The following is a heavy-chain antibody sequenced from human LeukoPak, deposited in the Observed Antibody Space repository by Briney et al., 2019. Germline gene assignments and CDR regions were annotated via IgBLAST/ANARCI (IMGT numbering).Heavy chain of an antibody. Sequence: GGSLRLSCAASGFTVSSNYMSWVRQAPGKGLEWVSVIYSGGSTYYADSVKGRFTISRDNSKNTLYLQMNSLRAEDTAVYYCVRDPGTYYYGSGSQVDYWGQGILVTVSS. CDR2: IYSGGST. CDR3: VRDPGTYYYGSGSQVDY. V-gene: IGHV3-53*01. D-gene: IGHD3-10*01. J-gene: IGHJ4*02. CDR1: GFTVSSNY.